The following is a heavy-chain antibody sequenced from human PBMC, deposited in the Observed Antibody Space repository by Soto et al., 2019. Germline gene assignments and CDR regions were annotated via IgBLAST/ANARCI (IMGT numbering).Heavy chain of an antibody. V-gene: IGHV3-30*18. J-gene: IGHJ6*03. D-gene: IGHD2-2*02. CDR1: GFSFRSYG. CDR3: AKDRRYCSGTSCYRVYYYYNMDV. CDR2: MSYDGSNE. Sequence: GGSLRLSCAVSGFSFRSYGMHWVRQAPGKGLEWVAVMSYDGSNEYYADYVKGRFTISRDQSKNTPDLQMNSLKAEDTAVYYCAKDRRYCSGTSCYRVYYYYNMDVWGKGNTVTVYS.